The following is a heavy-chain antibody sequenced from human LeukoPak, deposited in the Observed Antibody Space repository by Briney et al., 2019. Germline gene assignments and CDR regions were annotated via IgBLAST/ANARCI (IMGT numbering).Heavy chain of an antibody. CDR2: MHNSGST. V-gene: IGHV4-59*11. D-gene: IGHD3-22*01. J-gene: IGHJ3*02. Sequence: SETLSLTCTVSGGSISSQYWSWIRQPPGEGLEWIGYMHNSGSTNFNPSLKSRVSISLDTSKNQFSLKLNSVTGADTAVYYCAGYYFDNSGFDAFDIWGQGTMVTVSS. CDR3: AGYYFDNSGFDAFDI. CDR1: GGSISSQY.